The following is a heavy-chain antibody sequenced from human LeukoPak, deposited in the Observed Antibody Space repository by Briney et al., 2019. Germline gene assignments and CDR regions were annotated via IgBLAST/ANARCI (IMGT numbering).Heavy chain of an antibody. CDR2: IYSSGST. CDR3: ARKDGDY. Sequence: PSETLSLTCTVSGASISAFHWTWFRQPAGKGLEWIGLIYSSGSTLFNPSLKSRVAMSVDLTKNQLSLKLTSVTAADTAMYYGARKDGDYWGRGTLVTVSS. CDR1: GASISAFH. J-gene: IGHJ4*02. V-gene: IGHV4-4*07.